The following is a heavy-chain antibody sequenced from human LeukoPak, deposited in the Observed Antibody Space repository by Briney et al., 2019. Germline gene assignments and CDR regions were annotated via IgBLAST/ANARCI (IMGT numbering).Heavy chain of an antibody. CDR2: IYHSGSP. Sequence: SETLSLTCAVSGYSISSASYWGWIRQPPGKGLEWIGIIYHSGSPYYNPSLKSRVTISVDTSKNQSSLKLSSVTAADTAVYYCARPISSQGYFGVVIDWGQGTLVTVSS. V-gene: IGHV4-38-2*01. CDR3: ARPISSQGYFGVVID. J-gene: IGHJ4*02. D-gene: IGHD3-3*01. CDR1: GYSISSASY.